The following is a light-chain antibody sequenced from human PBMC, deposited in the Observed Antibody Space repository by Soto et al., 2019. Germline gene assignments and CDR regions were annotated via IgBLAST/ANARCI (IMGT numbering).Light chain of an antibody. CDR2: KAS. J-gene: IGKJ2*01. V-gene: IGKV1-5*03. Sequence: DIQMTQSPSTLSASVGDRVTITCRASQSISSWLAWYLQKPGKAPQLLIYKASNLQDGVPSRFRVSGSGTEFTLTISSLQPDDFATYYCQQYSSYSSYTFGQGTKLEIK. CDR1: QSISSW. CDR3: QQYSSYSSYT.